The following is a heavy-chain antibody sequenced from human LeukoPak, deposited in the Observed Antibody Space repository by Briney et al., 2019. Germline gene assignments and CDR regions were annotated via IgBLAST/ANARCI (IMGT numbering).Heavy chain of an antibody. CDR3: ARVATYYDSSGYNSGYFDY. Sequence: GGSLRLSCAASGFTFSSYWMHWVRQAPGKGLVWVSRINSDGSSTSYADSVKGRFTISRDNAKNALYLQMNSLRAEDTAVYYCARVATYYDSSGYNSGYFDYWGQGTLVTVSS. CDR1: GFTFSSYW. CDR2: INSDGSST. V-gene: IGHV3-74*01. J-gene: IGHJ4*02. D-gene: IGHD3-22*01.